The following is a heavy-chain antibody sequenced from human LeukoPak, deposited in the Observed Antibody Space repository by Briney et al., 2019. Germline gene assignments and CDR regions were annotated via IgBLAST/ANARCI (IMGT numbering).Heavy chain of an antibody. D-gene: IGHD3-10*01. CDR2: ISSDGSNK. Sequence: GGSLRLSCAASGFTFSSYVLHWVRQAPGKGLEWVAVISSDGSNKYYADSVKGRFTISRDNSKSTLYLQMNSLRAEDTAMYYCARVLEGNYYTSTFDYWGQGTLVTVSS. CDR1: GFTFSSYV. J-gene: IGHJ4*02. CDR3: ARVLEGNYYTSTFDY. V-gene: IGHV3-30*04.